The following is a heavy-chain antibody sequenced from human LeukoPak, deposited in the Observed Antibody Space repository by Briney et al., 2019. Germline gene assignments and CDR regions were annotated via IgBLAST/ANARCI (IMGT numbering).Heavy chain of an antibody. Sequence: GASVKVSCKASGYTFTSYGISGVRQAPGQGLEWMGWISAYNGNTNYAQKLQGRVTMTTDTSTSTAYMELRSLRSDDTAVYYCARDFADYYDSSGAYWGQGTLVTVSS. V-gene: IGHV1-18*01. CDR3: ARDFADYYDSSGAY. CDR1: GYTFTSYG. CDR2: ISAYNGNT. J-gene: IGHJ4*02. D-gene: IGHD3-22*01.